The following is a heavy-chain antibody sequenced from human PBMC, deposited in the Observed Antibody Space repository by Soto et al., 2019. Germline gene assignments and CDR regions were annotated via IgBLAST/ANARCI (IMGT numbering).Heavy chain of an antibody. CDR2: IYYSGST. J-gene: IGHJ5*02. V-gene: IGHV4-31*03. Sequence: SETLSLTCTVSGGSIRSDGYYWSRTRQHPGKGLEWIGYIYYSGSTYYNPSLKSRVSISADTSNNQFSLKLTSVTAADTAVYYCAGGSSKSWFDPWGQGTLVTVSS. CDR1: GGSIRSDGYY. D-gene: IGHD6-6*01. CDR3: AGGSSKSWFDP.